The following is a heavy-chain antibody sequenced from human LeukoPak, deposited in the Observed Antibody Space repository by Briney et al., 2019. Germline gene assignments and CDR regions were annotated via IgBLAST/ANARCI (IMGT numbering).Heavy chain of an antibody. Sequence: SETLSLTCTVSGGSISSYYWSWIRQPPGKGLEWIGYIYYSGSTNYNPSLKSRVTISVDTSKNQFSLKLSSVTAADTAVYYCASFPFGANYYYYMDVWGKGTTVTVSS. CDR1: GGSISSYY. CDR2: IYYSGST. D-gene: IGHD3-3*01. V-gene: IGHV4-59*08. CDR3: ASFPFGANYYYYMDV. J-gene: IGHJ6*03.